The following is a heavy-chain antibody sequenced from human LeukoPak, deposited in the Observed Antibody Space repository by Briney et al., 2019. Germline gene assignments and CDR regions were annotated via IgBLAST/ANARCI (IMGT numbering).Heavy chain of an antibody. CDR2: IYYSGST. Sequence: PSETLSLTCTVSGGSISSYYWSWIRQPPGKGLEWIGYIYYSGSTNYNPSLKSRVTISVDTSKNQFSLKLSSLTAADTAVYYCAREGGYSYGDAPLHFDYWGQGTLITVSS. V-gene: IGHV4-59*12. CDR1: GGSISSYY. D-gene: IGHD5-18*01. J-gene: IGHJ4*02. CDR3: AREGGYSYGDAPLHFDY.